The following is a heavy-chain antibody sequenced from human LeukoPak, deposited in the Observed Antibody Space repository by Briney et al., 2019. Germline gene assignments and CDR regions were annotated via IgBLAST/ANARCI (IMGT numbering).Heavy chain of an antibody. V-gene: IGHV4-39*01. CDR1: GGSIGSLSYY. J-gene: IGHJ4*02. CDR2: IYYSGST. D-gene: IGHD2-2*01. Sequence: SETLSLTCTVSGGSIGSLSYYWGWIRQPPGKGLEWIGNIYYSGSTNDNPSLKSRVTISVDTSKNQFSLRVRSVTAADTAVYYCARHSTSAWSTPFDSWGQGALVTVSS. CDR3: ARHSTSAWSTPFDS.